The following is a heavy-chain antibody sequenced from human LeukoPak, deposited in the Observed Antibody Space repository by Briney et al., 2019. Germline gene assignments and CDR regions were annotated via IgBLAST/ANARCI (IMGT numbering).Heavy chain of an antibody. CDR2: ISYDGSNK. J-gene: IGHJ4*02. D-gene: IGHD3-22*01. CDR1: GFTFSSYW. Sequence: GGSLRLSCAASGFTFSSYWMSWVRQAPGKGLEWVAVISYDGSNKYYADSVKGRFTISRDNSKNTLYLQMNSLRAEDTAVYYCAKDGKGQATYYYDSSGYYPYYWGQGTLVTVSS. V-gene: IGHV3-30*18. CDR3: AKDGKGQATYYYDSSGYYPYY.